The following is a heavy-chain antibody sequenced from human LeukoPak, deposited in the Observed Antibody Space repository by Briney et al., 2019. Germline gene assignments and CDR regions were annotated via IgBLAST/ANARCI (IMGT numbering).Heavy chain of an antibody. CDR3: ASWRGSSSSIYYYYYYMDV. Sequence: GGSLRLSCAASGFTFSSYSMNWVRQAPGKGLEWVSYISSSSSTIYYADSVKGRFTISRDNAKNSLYLQMNSLRAEDTAVYYCASWRGSSSSIYYYYYYMDVWGKGTTVTVSS. D-gene: IGHD6-6*01. J-gene: IGHJ6*03. CDR1: GFTFSSYS. V-gene: IGHV3-48*01. CDR2: ISSSSSTI.